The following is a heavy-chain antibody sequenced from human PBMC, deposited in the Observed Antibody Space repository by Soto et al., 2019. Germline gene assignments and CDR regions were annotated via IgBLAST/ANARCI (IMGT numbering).Heavy chain of an antibody. CDR3: ATLNWNYAMRNGMDV. J-gene: IGHJ6*02. D-gene: IGHD1-7*01. CDR1: GFTFSSYV. V-gene: IGHV3-23*01. CDR2: ISGSGGST. Sequence: GGSLRLSCAASGFTFSSYVMSWVRQAPGKGLEWVSAISGSGGSTYYADSVKGRFTISRDNSKNTLYLQMNSLRAEDTAVYYCATLNWNYAMRNGMDVWGQGTTVTVSS.